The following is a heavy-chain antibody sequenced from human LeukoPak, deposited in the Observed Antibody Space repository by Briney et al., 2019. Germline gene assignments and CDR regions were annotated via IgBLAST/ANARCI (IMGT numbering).Heavy chain of an antibody. Sequence: AVKVSCQASGGTFSSNTISWVRQAPGQGLEWMGRIIPILGIANYAQKFQGRVTITADKSTSTAYMELGSLRSEDTAVYYCARDLGEMATYMDVWGQGTTVTVSS. CDR2: IIPILGIA. CDR1: GGTFSSNT. J-gene: IGHJ6*02. CDR3: ARDLGEMATYMDV. V-gene: IGHV1-69*04. D-gene: IGHD5-24*01.